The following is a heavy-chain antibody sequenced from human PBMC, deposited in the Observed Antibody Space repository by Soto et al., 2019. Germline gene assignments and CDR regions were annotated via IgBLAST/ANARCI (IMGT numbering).Heavy chain of an antibody. D-gene: IGHD3-22*01. CDR1: GCTVSSNY. Sequence: EVQLVETGGGLIQPGGSLRLSCAASGCTVSSNYMSWVRQAPGKGLEWVSFIYRGGSTHYAPSVKGRFTISRDNTKNTLYLRMNSRSAEDTAGYYCARGLNVYDHSGYYYYWGQGTLVNVS. V-gene: IGHV3-53*02. J-gene: IGHJ4*02. CDR2: IYRGGST. CDR3: ARGLNVYDHSGYYYY.